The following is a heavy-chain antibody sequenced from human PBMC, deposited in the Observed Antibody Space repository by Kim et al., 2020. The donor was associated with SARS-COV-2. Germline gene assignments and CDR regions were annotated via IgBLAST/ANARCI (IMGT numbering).Heavy chain of an antibody. CDR2: INPSGGST. D-gene: IGHD3-10*01. Sequence: ASVKVSCKASGYTFTSYYMHWVRQAPGQGLEWMGIINPSGGSTSYAQKFQGRVTMTRDTSTSTVYMELSSLRSEDTAVYYCARDLQGRITMVRGESAFDIWGQGTMVTVSS. J-gene: IGHJ3*02. CDR1: GYTFTSYY. V-gene: IGHV1-46*01. CDR3: ARDLQGRITMVRGESAFDI.